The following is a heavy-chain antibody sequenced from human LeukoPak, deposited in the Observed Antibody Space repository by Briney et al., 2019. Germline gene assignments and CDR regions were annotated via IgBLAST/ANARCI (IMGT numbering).Heavy chain of an antibody. CDR3: ASQVVPAANY. V-gene: IGHV3-48*01. J-gene: IGHJ4*02. CDR1: GFTFSSYS. CDR2: ISSSSSTI. Sequence: GGSLRLSCAASGFTFSSYSMNWVRQAPGKGLEWDSYISSSSSTIYYADSVKGRFTISRDNAKNSLYLQMNSLRAEDTAVYYCASQVVPAANYWGQGTLVTVSS. D-gene: IGHD2-2*01.